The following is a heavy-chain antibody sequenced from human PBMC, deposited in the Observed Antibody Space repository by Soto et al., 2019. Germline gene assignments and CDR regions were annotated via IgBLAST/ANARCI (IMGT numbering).Heavy chain of an antibody. J-gene: IGHJ6*02. Sequence: SETLSLTCSVSGGSISNSYCNWIRQPPGKGLEWIGNIDYSGSTNYNPSLGSRVTVSADTSKNQFSLNLRSVTAADTAVYYCAKDFGFFGMDVWGQGTTVTV. CDR3: AKDFGFFGMDV. CDR2: IDYSGST. D-gene: IGHD2-15*01. CDR1: GGSISNSY. V-gene: IGHV4-59*01.